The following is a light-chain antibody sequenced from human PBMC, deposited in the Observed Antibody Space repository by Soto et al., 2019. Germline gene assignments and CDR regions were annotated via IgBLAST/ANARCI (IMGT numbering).Light chain of an antibody. J-gene: IGKJ2*01. CDR3: QHYGSSPPYT. V-gene: IGKV3-20*01. CDR1: RSVSSSY. CDR2: GAS. Sequence: IVLTQSPDTLSLSPGERATLYCRASRSVSSSYLAWYQHKAGQAPRLLISGASNRATDIPDRFSGSESGTNYSLPISRLEPDDFAAYYCQHYGSSPPYTFGQGTKLEIK.